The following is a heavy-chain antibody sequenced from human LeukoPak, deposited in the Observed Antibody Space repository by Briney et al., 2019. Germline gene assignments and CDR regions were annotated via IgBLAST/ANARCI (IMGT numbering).Heavy chain of an antibody. V-gene: IGHV3-23*01. CDR1: GYTFRSHA. J-gene: IGHJ4*02. CDR3: AKDFRIGYSAHFDY. CDR2: IYENGGTT. D-gene: IGHD2-21*01. Sequence: GGSLRLSCVGSGYTFRSHAMSWVRQAPEKGLEFVSGIYENGGTTYYADSVKGRFSISRDNSKNTLYLQMDSLRGEDTAAYYCAKDFRIGYSAHFDYWGQGALVTVSS.